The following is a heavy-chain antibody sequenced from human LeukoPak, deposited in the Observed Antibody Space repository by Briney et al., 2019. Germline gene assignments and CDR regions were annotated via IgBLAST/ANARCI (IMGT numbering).Heavy chain of an antibody. CDR1: GYTXTGYY. Sequence: ASVKVSYKASGYTXTGYYMHRVRQAPGQGLEWMGWINPNSGGTNYAQKFQGRVTMTRDTSISTAYMELSRLRSDDTAVYYCARTYYYGSGSYYNREYYYYGMDVWGQGTTVTVSS. J-gene: IGHJ6*02. CDR2: INPNSGGT. V-gene: IGHV1-2*02. D-gene: IGHD3-10*01. CDR3: ARTYYYGSGSYYNREYYYYGMDV.